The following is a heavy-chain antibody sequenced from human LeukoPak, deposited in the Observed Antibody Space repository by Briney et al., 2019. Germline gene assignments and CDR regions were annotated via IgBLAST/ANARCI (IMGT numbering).Heavy chain of an antibody. CDR1: GDSVSSNSAA. Sequence: SQTLSLSCAISGDSVSSNSAAWNWIRQSPSRGPEWLGRTYYRSKWYYDYTLSVKSRITINPDTSKNQFSLQLNSVTPEDTAVYYCARVKILWFGELPYYYYGMDVWGQGTTVTVSS. CDR3: ARVKILWFGELPYYYYGMDV. J-gene: IGHJ6*02. CDR2: TYYRSKWYY. D-gene: IGHD3-10*01. V-gene: IGHV6-1*01.